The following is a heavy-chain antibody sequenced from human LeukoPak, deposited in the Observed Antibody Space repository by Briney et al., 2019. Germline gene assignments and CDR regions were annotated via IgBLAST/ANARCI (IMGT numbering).Heavy chain of an antibody. CDR2: IRSKTYGGTS. CDR1: GFTFGDYA. D-gene: IGHD6-13*01. Sequence: PGRSLRLSCKGSGFTFGDYAMNWVRQAPGKGLEWVGFIRSKTYGGTSEYGASVKGRFTISRDDSKGIAYLQIDSLKTGDTAFYYCIRADSSTWRGCFDPWGQGTLVTVSS. J-gene: IGHJ5*01. V-gene: IGHV3-49*04. CDR3: IRADSSTWRGCFDP.